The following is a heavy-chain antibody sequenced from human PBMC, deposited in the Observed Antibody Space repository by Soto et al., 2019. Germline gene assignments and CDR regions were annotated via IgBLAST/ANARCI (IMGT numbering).Heavy chain of an antibody. J-gene: IGHJ3*02. D-gene: IGHD2-15*01. CDR1: GGSISGYY. CDR3: ASYCSGASCANAFDI. Sequence: SETLSLTCTVSGGSISGYYWIWIRQSPGKGLEWIGYIHYSGSTNYNPSLKSRVTISVDTSKNQFSLKLSSVTAADTAVYYCASYCSGASCANAFDIWGQGTMVTVSS. CDR2: IHYSGST. V-gene: IGHV4-59*08.